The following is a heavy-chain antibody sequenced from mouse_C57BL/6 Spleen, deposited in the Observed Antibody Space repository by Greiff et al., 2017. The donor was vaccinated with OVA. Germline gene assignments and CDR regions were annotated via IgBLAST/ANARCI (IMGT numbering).Heavy chain of an antibody. CDR3: TTVTGY. CDR2: IDPETGGT. CDR1: GYTFTDYE. J-gene: IGHJ2*01. D-gene: IGHD1-1*01. V-gene: IGHV1-15*01. Sequence: QVHVKQSGAELVRPGASVTLSCKASGYTFTDYEMHWVKPTPVHGLEWIGAIDPETGGTAYNQKFKGKAILTADKSSSTAYMELRSLTSEDSAVYYCTTVTGYWGQGTTLTVSS.